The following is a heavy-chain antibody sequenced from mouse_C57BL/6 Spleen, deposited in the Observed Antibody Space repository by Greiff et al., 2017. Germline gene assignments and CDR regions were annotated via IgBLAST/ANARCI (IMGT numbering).Heavy chain of an antibody. V-gene: IGHV5-4*01. J-gene: IGHJ3*01. D-gene: IGHD2-4*01. CDR1: GFTFSSYA. Sequence: EVKLVESGGGLVKPGGSLKLSCAASGFTFSSYAMSWVRQTPEKRLEWVATISDGGSYTYYPDNVKGRFTISRDNAKNNLYLQMSHLKSEDTAMYYCARDQDYDEAWCAYWGQGTLVTVSA. CDR2: ISDGGSYT. CDR3: ARDQDYDEAWCAY.